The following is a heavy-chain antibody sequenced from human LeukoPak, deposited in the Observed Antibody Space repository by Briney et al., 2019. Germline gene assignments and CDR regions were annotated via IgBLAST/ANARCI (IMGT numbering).Heavy chain of an antibody. J-gene: IGHJ4*02. CDR2: XNHSGST. V-gene: IGHV4-34*01. CDR1: GGSFSGYY. D-gene: IGHD3-22*01. Sequence: SETLSLTCAVYGGSFSGYYWSWIRXPPXKXXEWIGXXNHSGSTNYNPSLKSRVTISVDTSKNQFSLKLSSVTAADTAVYYCARRTPITMIVATLIDYWGQGTLVTVSS. CDR3: ARRTPITMIVATLIDY.